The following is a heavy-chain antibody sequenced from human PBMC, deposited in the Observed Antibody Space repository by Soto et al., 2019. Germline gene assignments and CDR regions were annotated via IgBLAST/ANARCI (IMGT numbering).Heavy chain of an antibody. J-gene: IGHJ5*02. V-gene: IGHV1-3*01. CDR2: INAGNGNT. D-gene: IGHD6-13*01. CDR3: ARDRAAAGNVPGS. CDR1: GYTFTSYA. Sequence: ASVKVSCKASGYTFTSYAMHWVRQAPGQRLEWMGWINAGNGNTKYSQKFQGRVTITRDTSASTAYMELSSLRSEDTAVYYCARDRAAAGNVPGSWGQGTLVTVSS.